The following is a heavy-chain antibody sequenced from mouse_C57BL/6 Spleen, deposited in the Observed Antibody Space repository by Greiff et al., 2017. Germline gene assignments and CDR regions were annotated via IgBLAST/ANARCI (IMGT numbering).Heavy chain of an antibody. Sequence: EVKLMESGEGLVKPGGSLKLSCAASGFTFSSYAMSWVRQTPEKRLEWVAYISSGGDYIYYADTVKGRFTISRDNARNTLYLQMSSLKSEDTAMYYCTRAGRIYDGYYEDAMAYWGQGTSVTVSS. D-gene: IGHD2-3*01. CDR2: ISSGGDYI. CDR3: TRAGRIYDGYYEDAMAY. J-gene: IGHJ4*01. CDR1: GFTFSSYA. V-gene: IGHV5-9-1*02.